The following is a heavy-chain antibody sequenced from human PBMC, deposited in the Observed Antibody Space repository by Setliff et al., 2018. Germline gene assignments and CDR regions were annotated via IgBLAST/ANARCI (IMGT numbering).Heavy chain of an antibody. V-gene: IGHV4-39*01. CDR2: VDHSGNT. J-gene: IGHJ5*01. Sequence: SETLSLTCTVSGDSISRSTYYWGWIRQSPGKGLDWIGTVDHSGNTFYNPSLKSRVTISVDTSKNQLSLELASVTAADTAVYYCARARYCSGGRCYWTWLDSWAQGTLVTSPQ. CDR3: ARARYCSGGRCYWTWLDS. CDR1: GDSISRSTYY. D-gene: IGHD2-15*01.